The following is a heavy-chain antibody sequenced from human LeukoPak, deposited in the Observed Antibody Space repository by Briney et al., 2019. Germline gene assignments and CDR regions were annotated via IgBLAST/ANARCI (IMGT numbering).Heavy chain of an antibody. D-gene: IGHD1-1*01. CDR2: IKQDGSEK. Sequence: GGSLRLSCAASGFTFSSYWMSWVRQAPGKGLEWVANIKQDGSEKYYVDSVKGRFTISRDNAKNSLYLQMNSLRAEDTAVYYCATSPRYNRNDVSAFDIWGQGTMVTVSS. CDR3: ATSPRYNRNDVSAFDI. V-gene: IGHV3-7*01. CDR1: GFTFSSYW. J-gene: IGHJ3*02.